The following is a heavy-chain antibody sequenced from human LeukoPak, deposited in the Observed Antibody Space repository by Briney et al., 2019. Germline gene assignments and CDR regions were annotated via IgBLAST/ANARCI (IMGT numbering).Heavy chain of an antibody. CDR3: ATLYGGQRADGY. J-gene: IGHJ4*02. D-gene: IGHD2-15*01. CDR2: IYSGDNT. CDR1: GFSFSTST. V-gene: IGHV3-53*01. Sequence: GGSLRLSCAASGFSFSTSTMSWVRQAPGKGLEWVSAIYSGDNTEYADSVKGRFTISRDRSKNTLYLQMKSLTTEDTAVYYCATLYGGQRADGYWGQGTLVTVSS.